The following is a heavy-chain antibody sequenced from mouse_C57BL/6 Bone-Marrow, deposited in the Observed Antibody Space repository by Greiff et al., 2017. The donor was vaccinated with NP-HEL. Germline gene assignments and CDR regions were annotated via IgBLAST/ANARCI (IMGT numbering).Heavy chain of an antibody. Sequence: VQLQQSGAELAKPGASVKLSCKASGYTFTSYWMHWVKQRPGQGLEWIGYINPSSGYTKYNQKFKDKATLTADKSSSTAYMQLSSLTYEDSAVYYCARDSSGYVRWVAYWGQGTLVTVSA. CDR3: ARDSSGYVRWVAY. J-gene: IGHJ3*01. CDR1: GYTFTSYW. CDR2: INPSSGYT. V-gene: IGHV1-7*01. D-gene: IGHD3-2*02.